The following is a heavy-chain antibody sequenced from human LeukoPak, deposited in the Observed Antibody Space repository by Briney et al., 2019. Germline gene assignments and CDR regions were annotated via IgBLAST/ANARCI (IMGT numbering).Heavy chain of an antibody. D-gene: IGHD5-18*01. V-gene: IGHV3-30*18. CDR2: ISYDGSNK. Sequence: PGGSLRLSCAASGFTFSSYCMHWVRPAPGQGLAWVAVISYDGSNKYYEDSVKGRFTISRDHSKNTLYLQMNSLSAEDTAGYYCAKDGGYNVPTASGMDVWGQGTTVTVSS. CDR1: GFTFSSYC. CDR3: AKDGGYNVPTASGMDV. J-gene: IGHJ6*02.